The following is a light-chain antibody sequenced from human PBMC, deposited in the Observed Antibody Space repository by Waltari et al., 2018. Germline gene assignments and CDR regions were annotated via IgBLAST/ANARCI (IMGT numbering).Light chain of an antibody. V-gene: IGKV4-1*01. CDR2: WAS. J-gene: IGKJ1*01. Sequence: DIVMTQSPDSLAVSPGERATINCKSSQSILYSSSNQNYLAWDQQKPGQPPKVLIYWASTRESGVPDRLSGSGSGTDFTLTISNLQAEDVAVYYCQQYYSIGGTFGQGTRVDIK. CDR1: QSILYSSSNQNY. CDR3: QQYYSIGGT.